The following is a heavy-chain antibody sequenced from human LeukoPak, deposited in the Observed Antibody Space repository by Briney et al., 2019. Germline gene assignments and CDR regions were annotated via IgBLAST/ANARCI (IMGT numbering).Heavy chain of an antibody. CDR2: IYPGDSDT. J-gene: IGHJ6*03. V-gene: IGHV5-51*01. CDR3: ARLLTGTTTNYYYYYMDV. D-gene: IGHD3-9*01. CDR1: GYSSTSYW. Sequence: GESLKISCKGSGYSSTSYWIGWVRQMPGKGLEWMGIIYPGDSDTRYSPSFQGQVTISADKSISTAYLQWSSLKASDTAMYYCARLLTGTTTNYYYYYMDVWGKGTTVTISS.